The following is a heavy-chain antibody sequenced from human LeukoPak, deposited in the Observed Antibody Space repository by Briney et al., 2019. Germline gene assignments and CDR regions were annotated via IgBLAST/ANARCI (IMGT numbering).Heavy chain of an antibody. V-gene: IGHV3-23*01. D-gene: IGHD3-3*01. CDR3: AKGAQYDFWTGYTLEYFDV. CDR2: ISASGSST. J-gene: IGHJ4*02. Sequence: GGSLRLSCAASGFTFTSYAMNWVRQAPGKGLEWASFISASGSSTHYADSVKGRFTISRDNSNSTLYLQINSLRAEDTAAYYCAKGAQYDFWTGYTLEYFDVWGKGTLVTVSS. CDR1: GFTFTSYA.